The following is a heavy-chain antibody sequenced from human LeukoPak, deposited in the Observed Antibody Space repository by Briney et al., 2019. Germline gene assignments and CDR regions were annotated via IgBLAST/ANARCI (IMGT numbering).Heavy chain of an antibody. Sequence: SETLSLTCTVSGGSISYYYWSSIRQSPGKGLEWIGYIYYSGSTKYNPSLKGRVTISVDTSRNQFALKLSSVTAADPAVYYCATDVGTSRGWSDFDFWGQGTLVTVSS. J-gene: IGHJ4*02. CDR1: GGSISYYY. V-gene: IGHV4-59*08. D-gene: IGHD6-19*01. CDR2: IYYSGST. CDR3: ATDVGTSRGWSDFDF.